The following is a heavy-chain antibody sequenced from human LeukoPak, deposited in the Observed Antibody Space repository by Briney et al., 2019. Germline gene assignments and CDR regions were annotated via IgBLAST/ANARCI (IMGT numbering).Heavy chain of an antibody. J-gene: IGHJ4*02. CDR3: VRVGFDSRGYSLFDN. V-gene: IGHV3-74*01. CDR1: GFTFSTFSHYY. D-gene: IGHD3-22*01. CDR2: IKSDGSSA. Sequence: GESLILSCAASGFTFSTFSHYYMHWVRQAPGKGLMWVSRIKSDGSSATYADSVKGRFTTSRDNAENMFYLQMNSLRVEDTAVYYCVRVGFDSRGYSLFDNWGQGILVTVSS.